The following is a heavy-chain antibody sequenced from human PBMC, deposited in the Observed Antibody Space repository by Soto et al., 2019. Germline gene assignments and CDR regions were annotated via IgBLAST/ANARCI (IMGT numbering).Heavy chain of an antibody. CDR2: ISAYNGNT. CDR1: GYTFTNYG. Sequence: GASVKVSCKASGYTFTNYGFSWVRQAPGQGLEWMGWISAYNGNTKYAQKLQGRVTMTTDTSTSTAYMELRSLRSDDTAVYYCAREGVAPYYYYGMDVWGQGTPVTVSS. D-gene: IGHD5-12*01. CDR3: AREGVAPYYYYGMDV. J-gene: IGHJ6*02. V-gene: IGHV1-18*01.